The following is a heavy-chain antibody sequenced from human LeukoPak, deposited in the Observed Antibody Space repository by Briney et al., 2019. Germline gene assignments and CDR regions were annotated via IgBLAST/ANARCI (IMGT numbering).Heavy chain of an antibody. CDR1: GYTFTGHY. CDR2: INPNSGGT. J-gene: IGHJ4*02. D-gene: IGHD3-10*01. Sequence: ASVKVSCKASGYTFTGHYIHWVRQAPGQGLEWMGWINPNSGGTRYAQKFQGRVTVTRDTSISTAYMELSRLRSDDTAVYYCAREGAYYYGSGSYIGPRFDYWGQGTLVTVSS. CDR3: AREGAYYYGSGSYIGPRFDY. V-gene: IGHV1-2*02.